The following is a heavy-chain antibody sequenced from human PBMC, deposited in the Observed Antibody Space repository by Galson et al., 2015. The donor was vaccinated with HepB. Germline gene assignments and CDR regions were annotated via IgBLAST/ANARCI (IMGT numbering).Heavy chain of an antibody. J-gene: IGHJ6*03. CDR3: ARARKYYYYYYMDV. Sequence: SLRLSCAASGFTFSSYWMSWVRQAPGKGLEWVANIKQDGSEKYYVDSVKGRFTISRDNAKNSLYLQMNSLRAEDTAVYYCARARKYYYYYYMDVWGKGTTVTVSS. CDR2: IKQDGSEK. CDR1: GFTFSSYW. V-gene: IGHV3-7*01.